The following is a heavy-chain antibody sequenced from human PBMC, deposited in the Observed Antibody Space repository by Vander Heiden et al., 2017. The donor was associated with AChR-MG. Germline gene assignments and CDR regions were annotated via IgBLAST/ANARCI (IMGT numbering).Heavy chain of an antibody. D-gene: IGHD4-4*01. V-gene: IGHV3-23*01. Sequence: EVQLLESGGGLVQPGGSLRLSCAASGFPFNMYAMSWVRQAPGKGLEWVSGMTGSGDSTKYADSVKGRFTISRDNSKNTLYLQMNSLRADDTAVYYCAKTLRTAHPSTFDIWGQGTMVTVSS. CDR3: AKTLRTAHPSTFDI. CDR2: MTGSGDST. J-gene: IGHJ3*02. CDR1: GFPFNMYA.